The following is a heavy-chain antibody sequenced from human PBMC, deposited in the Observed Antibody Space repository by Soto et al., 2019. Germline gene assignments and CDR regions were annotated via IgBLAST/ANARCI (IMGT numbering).Heavy chain of an antibody. J-gene: IGHJ4*02. CDR1: GFTFSNAW. V-gene: IGHV3-15*01. Sequence: EVQLVESGGGLVKPGGSLRLSCAASGFTFSNAWMTWVRQAPGKGLEWVGRIKSKTDGGTADYAAPVEGRFTISRDDSKSTLYLQMNSLKPEDTAMYYCGTGRFSSWLYFDYWGQGTLVTVSS. CDR2: IKSKTDGGTA. D-gene: IGHD6-13*01. CDR3: GTGRFSSWLYFDY.